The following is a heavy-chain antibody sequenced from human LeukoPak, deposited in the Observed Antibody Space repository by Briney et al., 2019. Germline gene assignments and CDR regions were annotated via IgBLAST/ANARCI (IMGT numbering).Heavy chain of an antibody. Sequence: GGSLRLSCAASGFTFDDYAMHWGRQAPGKGPEWVSLISGDGGSTYYADSVKGRFTISRDNSKNSLYLQMNILRTEDTALYYCAKYMYHDSSFDYWGQGTLVTVSS. V-gene: IGHV3-43*02. CDR1: GFTFDDYA. D-gene: IGHD3-22*01. CDR2: ISGDGGST. CDR3: AKYMYHDSSFDY. J-gene: IGHJ4*02.